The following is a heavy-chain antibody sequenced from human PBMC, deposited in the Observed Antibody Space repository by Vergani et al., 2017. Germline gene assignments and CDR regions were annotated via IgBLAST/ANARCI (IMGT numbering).Heavy chain of an antibody. D-gene: IGHD3-3*01. CDR2: IYYSGSS. Sequence: QVQLQESGPGLVKPSETLSLTCTVSGGSISSYYWSWIRQPPGKGPEWIGNIYYSGSSNYNPSLKSRVTISVDTSKNQFSLKLSAVTAADTAVYYCARDMTMFGSGYMDVWGKGTTVTVSS. J-gene: IGHJ6*03. V-gene: IGHV4-59*01. CDR3: ARDMTMFGSGYMDV. CDR1: GGSISSYY.